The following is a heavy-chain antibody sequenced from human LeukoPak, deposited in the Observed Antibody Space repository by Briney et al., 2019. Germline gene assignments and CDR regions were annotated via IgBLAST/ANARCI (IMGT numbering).Heavy chain of an antibody. CDR3: AKGNVVVPAATNFDY. V-gene: IGHV3-30*02. Sequence: GGSLRLSCAASGFSFEDHAMQWVRQAPGKGLEWVAFIRYDGSNKYYADSVEGRFTISRGNSKNTLYLQMNSLRAEDTAVYYCAKGNVVVPAATNFDYWGQGTLVTVSS. CDR2: IRYDGSNK. J-gene: IGHJ4*02. CDR1: GFSFEDHA. D-gene: IGHD2-2*01.